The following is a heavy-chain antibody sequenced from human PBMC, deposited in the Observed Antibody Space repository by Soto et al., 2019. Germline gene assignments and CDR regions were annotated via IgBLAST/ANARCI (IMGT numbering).Heavy chain of an antibody. CDR2: IYTSGST. V-gene: IGHV4-4*07. D-gene: IGHD3-3*01. CDR3: ARDREYYDCWSGYISQVDNWFAP. J-gene: IGHJ5*02. CDR1: GGTMSRYY. Sequence: SEARSLTCSGSGGTMSRYYWRLCRLPVGKGLEWIGRIYTSGSTNYNPSLKSRVTMSVDTSKNQFSLKLSSVTAADTAVYYCARDREYYDCWSGYISQVDNWFAPWGQGTVVTIS.